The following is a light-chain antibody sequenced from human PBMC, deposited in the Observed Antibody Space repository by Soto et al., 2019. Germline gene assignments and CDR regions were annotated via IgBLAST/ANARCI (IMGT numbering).Light chain of an antibody. J-gene: IGKJ1*01. Sequence: EIVMTQSPATLSVSPGERATLSCRASQSVSNNLAWYQKKPGQAPRLLIYGASTRATGIPARFSGSGSGTEFTLTISRLQSEDFAVYYWQQYNNWWTFGQGTRVDIK. CDR2: GAS. CDR3: QQYNNWWT. V-gene: IGKV3-15*01. CDR1: QSVSNN.